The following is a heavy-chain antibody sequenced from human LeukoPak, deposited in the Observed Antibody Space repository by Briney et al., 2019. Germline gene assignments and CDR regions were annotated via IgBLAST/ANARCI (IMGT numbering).Heavy chain of an antibody. CDR2: IYYSGST. Sequence: PAETLSLTCTVSGGSISSHYWNWIRQPPGKGLEWIGYIYYSGSTNYNPSLKSRVTISLDASESQFSVKLSCVTAADTAVYYCAREEWRWVDFDYWGRGTMVTVSS. CDR1: GGSISSHY. V-gene: IGHV4-59*11. CDR3: AREEWRWVDFDY. D-gene: IGHD1-26*01. J-gene: IGHJ4*02.